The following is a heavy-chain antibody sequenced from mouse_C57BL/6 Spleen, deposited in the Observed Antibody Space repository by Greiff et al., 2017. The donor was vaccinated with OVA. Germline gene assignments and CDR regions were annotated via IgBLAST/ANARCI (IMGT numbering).Heavy chain of an antibody. J-gene: IGHJ1*03. D-gene: IGHD1-1*01. CDR1: GYTFTSYW. CDR3: ARITTVVEYWYFDV. Sequence: QVQLQQPGAELVKPGASVKMSCKASGYTFTSYWITWVKQRPGQGLEWIGDIYPGSGSTNYNEKFKSKATLTVDTSSSTAYMQLNSLTSEDSAVYYCARITTVVEYWYFDVWGTGTTVTVSS. V-gene: IGHV1-55*01. CDR2: IYPGSGST.